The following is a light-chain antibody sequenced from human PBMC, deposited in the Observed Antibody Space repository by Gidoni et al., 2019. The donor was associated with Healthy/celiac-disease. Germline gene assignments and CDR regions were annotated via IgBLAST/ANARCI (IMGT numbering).Light chain of an antibody. CDR2: GES. CDR1: QSVSSSY. V-gene: IGKV3-20*01. CDR3: QKYGSSPET. J-gene: IGKJ1*01. Sequence: EIVLTQSPGTLSLSPGERATLSCRASQSVSSSYLAWYQKKPGQAPRLLIYGESSRATGIPDRCSGSGSGTDFTLTISRLEPEDFAVYYGQKYGSSPETFGQGTKVEIK.